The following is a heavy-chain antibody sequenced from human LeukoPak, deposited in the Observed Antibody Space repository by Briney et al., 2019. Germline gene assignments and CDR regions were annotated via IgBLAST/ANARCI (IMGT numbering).Heavy chain of an antibody. CDR2: TNTSGST. D-gene: IGHD5-18*01. CDR1: GASISTLY. CDR3: ARGRWNTGMVSPYYFDY. J-gene: IGHJ4*02. Sequence: PSETLSLTCSVSGASISTLYWSWIRQPAGKGLEWIGRTNTSGSTNYNPSLKSRLTMSVDTSKNQFSLKLSSVTAADTAVYYCARGRWNTGMVSPYYFDYWGQGTLVTVSS. V-gene: IGHV4-4*07.